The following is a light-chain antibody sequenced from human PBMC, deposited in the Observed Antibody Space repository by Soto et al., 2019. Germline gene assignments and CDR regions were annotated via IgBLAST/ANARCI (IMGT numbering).Light chain of an antibody. CDR3: CSYAGSSTSYV. Sequence: QSALTQPASVSGSPGQSITISCTGTSSDVGSYNLVSWYQQHPGKAPKLMIYEGSKRPSGVSNRFSGSKSGNTASLTISGLQAEDEADYYCCSYAGSSTSYVFGTGTKDTVL. J-gene: IGLJ1*01. V-gene: IGLV2-23*01. CDR1: SSDVGSYNL. CDR2: EGS.